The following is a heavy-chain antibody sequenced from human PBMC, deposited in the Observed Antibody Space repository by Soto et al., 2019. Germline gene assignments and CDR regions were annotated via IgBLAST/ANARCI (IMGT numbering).Heavy chain of an antibody. CDR3: ARVYYESRGPTKYRAFDF. Sequence: EVQLVESGGGLVQPGGSLRLSCAASGFTFSSYWMSWVRQAPGKGLEWVANIKQDGSEKYYVDSVKGRLTISRDNAKNSLYLQMNSLRAEDTAVYYCARVYYESRGPTKYRAFDFWGQGTMVTVSS. CDR1: GFTFSSYW. D-gene: IGHD3-22*01. CDR2: IKQDGSEK. J-gene: IGHJ3*01. V-gene: IGHV3-7*01.